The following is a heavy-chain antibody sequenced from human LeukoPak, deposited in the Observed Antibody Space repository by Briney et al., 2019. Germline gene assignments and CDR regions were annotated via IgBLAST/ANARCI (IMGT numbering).Heavy chain of an antibody. CDR1: GFTFSSYT. CDR3: ARAGPAGGWFDP. V-gene: IGHV3-21*04. J-gene: IGHJ5*02. D-gene: IGHD3-16*01. CDR2: ISPTAVST. Sequence: GGSLRLSCAGSGFTFSSYTMNWVRQTTGKGLEWIASISPTAVSTFHADSVKGRFTISRDNGRNSVYLQMYSLRAEDTAVYFCARAGPAGGWFDPWGQGTLVTVSS.